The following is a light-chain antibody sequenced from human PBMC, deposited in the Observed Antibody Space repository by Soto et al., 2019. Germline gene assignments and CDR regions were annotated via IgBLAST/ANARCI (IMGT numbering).Light chain of an antibody. V-gene: IGKV3-11*01. CDR1: QSVNSR. CDR2: EAS. J-gene: IGKJ1*01. CDR3: HQRQRWPRT. Sequence: EIVLTQSPGTLSLSPGERATLSCRASQSVNSRLAWYQHKPGQAPRLIIYEASNRAAGIPARFSGSGSGTDFTLTITSLEPEDFAFYYCHQRQRWPRTFGQGTKVDI.